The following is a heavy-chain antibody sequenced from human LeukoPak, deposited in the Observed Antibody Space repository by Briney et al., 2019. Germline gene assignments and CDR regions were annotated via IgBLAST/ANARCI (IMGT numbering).Heavy chain of an antibody. D-gene: IGHD3-10*01. CDR2: IYTSGSI. CDR3: ARDTWFGAGRTFDY. V-gene: IGHV4-61*02. J-gene: IGHJ4*02. CDR1: GGSISSGSYY. Sequence: SETLSLTCSVSGGSISSGSYYWRWIRQPAGKGLEWIERIYTSGSINYNPSLKSRVTISVDTSKNQFSLKLSSVTAADTAVYYCARDTWFGAGRTFDYWGQGTLVTVSS.